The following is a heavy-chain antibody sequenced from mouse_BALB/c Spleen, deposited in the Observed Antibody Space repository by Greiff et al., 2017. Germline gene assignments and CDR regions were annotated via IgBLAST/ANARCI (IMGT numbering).Heavy chain of an antibody. D-gene: IGHD4-1*01. CDR2: ISSGGGST. CDR3: ARRELTGTGFAY. CDR1: GFAFSSYD. J-gene: IGHJ3*01. Sequence: EVKVVESGGGLVKPGGSLKLSCAASGFAFSSYDMSWVRQTPEKRLEWVAYISSGGGSTYYPDTVKGRFTISRDNAKNTLYLQMSSLKSEDTAMYYCARRELTGTGFAYWGQGTLVTVSA. V-gene: IGHV5-12-1*01.